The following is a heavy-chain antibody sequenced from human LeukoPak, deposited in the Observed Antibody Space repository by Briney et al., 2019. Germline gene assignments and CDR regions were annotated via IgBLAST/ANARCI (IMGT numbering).Heavy chain of an antibody. D-gene: IGHD3-16*01. Sequence: GESLKISCKGSGYSFISYWIGWVRQMPGKGLEWMGIIYPGDSDTRYSPSFQGQVTISADKSISTAYPQWSSLKASDTAMYYCARHLPSGAYTADDAFDIWGQGTMVTVSS. CDR1: GYSFISYW. CDR2: IYPGDSDT. J-gene: IGHJ3*02. V-gene: IGHV5-51*01. CDR3: ARHLPSGAYTADDAFDI.